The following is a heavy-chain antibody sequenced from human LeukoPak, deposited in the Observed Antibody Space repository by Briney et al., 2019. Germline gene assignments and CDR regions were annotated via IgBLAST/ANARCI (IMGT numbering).Heavy chain of an antibody. V-gene: IGHV4-59*12. Sequence: SETLSLTCTVSGDSISSYYWSWIRQPPGKGLEWIGYIFYRGSTNYNPSLKSRVTISVDTSKNQFSLKLSSVTAADTAVYYCARQGYDYVWGSYRFSDYWGQGTLVTVSS. CDR3: ARQGYDYVWGSYRFSDY. CDR2: IFYRGST. J-gene: IGHJ4*02. CDR1: GDSISSYY. D-gene: IGHD3-16*02.